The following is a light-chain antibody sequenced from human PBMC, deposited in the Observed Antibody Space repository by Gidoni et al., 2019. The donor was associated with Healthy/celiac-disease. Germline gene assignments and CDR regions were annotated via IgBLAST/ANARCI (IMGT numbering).Light chain of an antibody. CDR2: DAS. CDR3: QQRSTWPRT. CDR1: QRVSSY. J-gene: IGKJ2*01. V-gene: IGKV3-11*01. Sequence: IPLTQSPATLSLSPGETATLSFRASQRVSSYLAWYQQKPGQAPRLLNYDASNGATGLPARFSGSGSGADFTLTISSLEPEDLAVYYCQQRSTWPRTFGQXTKLEIK.